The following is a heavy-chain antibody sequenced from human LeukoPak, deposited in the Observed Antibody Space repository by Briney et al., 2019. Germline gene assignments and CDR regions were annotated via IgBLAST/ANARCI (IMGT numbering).Heavy chain of an antibody. CDR3: ARDKLGLGELSLYDQ. D-gene: IGHD3-16*02. CDR1: GYTLTGYY. Sequence: ASVKVSCKASGYTLTGYYMHWVRQAPGQGLEWMGWMEPNSGGTKYAQKFQGRVTMTRDTSISTAYMELSRLRSDDTAMYYCARDKLGLGELSLYDQWGQGTLVTVFS. CDR2: MEPNSGGT. J-gene: IGHJ5*02. V-gene: IGHV1-2*02.